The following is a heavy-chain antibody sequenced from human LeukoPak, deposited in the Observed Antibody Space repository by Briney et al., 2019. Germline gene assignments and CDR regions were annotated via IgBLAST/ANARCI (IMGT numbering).Heavy chain of an antibody. Sequence: PGGSLRLSCAASGFTFSSYEMNWVRQAPGKGLEWVSYISTSGSTIYYADSVKGRFTISRDNARKSLYLQMNSLRAEDTAVYYCARTAGAVDYWGQGALVTVSS. J-gene: IGHJ4*02. CDR2: ISTSGSTI. CDR1: GFTFSSYE. CDR3: ARTAGAVDY. V-gene: IGHV3-48*03. D-gene: IGHD1-26*01.